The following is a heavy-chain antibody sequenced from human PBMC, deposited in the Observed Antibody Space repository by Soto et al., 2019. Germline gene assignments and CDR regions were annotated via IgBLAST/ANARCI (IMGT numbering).Heavy chain of an antibody. V-gene: IGHV3-53*01. J-gene: IGHJ3*02. Sequence: TGGSLRLSCAASGFTVSSNYMSWVRQAPGKGLEWVSVIYSGGSTYYADSVKGRFTISRDNSKNTLYLQMNSLRAEDTAVYYCARLSGSYPGLYAFDIWGQGTMVTVSS. CDR3: ARLSGSYPGLYAFDI. CDR2: IYSGGST. D-gene: IGHD1-26*01. CDR1: GFTVSSNY.